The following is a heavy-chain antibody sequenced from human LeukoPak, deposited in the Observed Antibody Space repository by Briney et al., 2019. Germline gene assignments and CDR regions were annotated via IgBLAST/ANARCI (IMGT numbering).Heavy chain of an antibody. D-gene: IGHD6-13*01. J-gene: IGHJ4*02. CDR2: IYYSGST. Sequence: SQTLSLTCTVSGGSISSGGYYWSWIRQHPGKGLEWIGYIYYSGSTYYNPSLKSRVTISVDTSKNQFSLKLSSVTAADTAVYYCARVGPSSSWHSPNFDYWGQGTLVTVSS. V-gene: IGHV4-31*03. CDR3: ARVGPSSSWHSPNFDY. CDR1: GGSISSGGYY.